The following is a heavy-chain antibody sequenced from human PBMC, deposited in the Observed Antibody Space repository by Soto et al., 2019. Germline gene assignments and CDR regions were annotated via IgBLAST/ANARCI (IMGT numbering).Heavy chain of an antibody. Sequence: HPGGSLRLSCSASGFTFTTYAMNWVRQAPGEGLEWVSTISGSGFTTYYADSVKGRFTVSRDNAKNTLWLQMNSLRAEDTAVYYCARDGEGFWGQGTLVTVSS. CDR1: GFTFTTYA. D-gene: IGHD2-21*01. CDR3: ARDGEGF. J-gene: IGHJ4*02. V-gene: IGHV3-23*01. CDR2: ISGSGFTT.